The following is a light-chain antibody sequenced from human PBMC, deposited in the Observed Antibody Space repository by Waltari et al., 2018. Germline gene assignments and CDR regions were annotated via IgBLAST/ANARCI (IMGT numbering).Light chain of an antibody. CDR1: TSDVGSYDL. CDR3: CSYAGRGTYV. CDR2: EVF. J-gene: IGLJ1*01. Sequence: QSALTQPASVSGTPGQSITISCIGTTSDVGSYDLVYWYQQHPGEAPKLLIFEVFKRPPATSSRFSGSKSGSTASLTISGLQPEDEADYYCCSYAGRGTYVFGSGTKVTVL. V-gene: IGLV2-23*02.